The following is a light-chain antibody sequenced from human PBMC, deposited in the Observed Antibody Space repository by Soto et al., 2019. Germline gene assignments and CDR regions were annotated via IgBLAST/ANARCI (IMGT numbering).Light chain of an antibody. CDR3: LSFDSSLSGV. CDR2: GNT. Sequence: QSVLTQPPSVSGAPGQRVTISCTGSSSNIGAGYDVHWYQQLPGRAPKLLIYGNTNRPSGVPDRFSGSKSGTSASLAITGLQAEDEADYYCLSFDSSLSGVFGGGTQLPSS. J-gene: IGLJ7*01. CDR1: SSNIGAGYD. V-gene: IGLV1-40*01.